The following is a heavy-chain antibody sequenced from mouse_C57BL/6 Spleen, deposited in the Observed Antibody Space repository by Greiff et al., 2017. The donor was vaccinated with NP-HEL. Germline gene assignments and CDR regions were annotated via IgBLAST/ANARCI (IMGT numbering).Heavy chain of an antibody. CDR3: ASTDDRYYFDY. CDR1: GYTFTDYN. J-gene: IGHJ2*01. D-gene: IGHD2-12*01. Sequence: EVKLMESGPELVKPGASVKMSCKASGYTFTDYNMHWVKQSHGKSLEWIGYINPNNGGTSYNQKFKGKATLTVNKSSSTAYMELRSLTSEDSAVYYCASTDDRYYFDYWGQGTTLTVSS. CDR2: INPNNGGT. V-gene: IGHV1-22*01.